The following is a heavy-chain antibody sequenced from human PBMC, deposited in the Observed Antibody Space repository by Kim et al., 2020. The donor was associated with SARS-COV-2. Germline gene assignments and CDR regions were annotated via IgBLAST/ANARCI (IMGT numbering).Heavy chain of an antibody. D-gene: IGHD6-13*01. CDR1: GFTFDDYA. V-gene: IGHV3-43*02. Sequence: GGSLRLSCAASGFTFDDYAMHWVRQAPGKGLEWVSLISGDGGSTYYADSVKGRFTISRDNSKNSLYLQMNSLRTEDTALYYCAKAGFIAAAAPIPSRYYYYYGMDVWGQGTTVTVSS. CDR2: ISGDGGST. J-gene: IGHJ6*02. CDR3: AKAGFIAAAAPIPSRYYYYYGMDV.